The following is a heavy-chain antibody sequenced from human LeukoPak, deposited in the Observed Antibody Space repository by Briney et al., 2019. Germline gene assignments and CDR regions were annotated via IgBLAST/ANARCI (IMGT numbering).Heavy chain of an antibody. CDR2: IYYSGST. D-gene: IGHD5-12*01. Sequence: SETLSLTCTVSGGSISSSSYYWGWIRQPPGKGLEWIGSIYYSGSTYYNPSLKSRVTISVDTSKNQFSLKLSSVTAADTAVYYCARDETPTNGYDSYDFWGQGTLVTVST. V-gene: IGHV4-39*02. CDR1: GGSISSSSYY. J-gene: IGHJ4*02. CDR3: ARDETPTNGYDSYDF.